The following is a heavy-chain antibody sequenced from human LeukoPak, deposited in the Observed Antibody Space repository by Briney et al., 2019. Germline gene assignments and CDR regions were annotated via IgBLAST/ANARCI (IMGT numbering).Heavy chain of an antibody. CDR3: ASTQWELVHYGFDI. Sequence: PSQTLSLTCTVSGGSISSGSYYWSWIRRPAGKGLEWIGRIYTSGTTNYDPSLKSRVTISVDTSKNQISLKLSSVTAADTAVYYCASTQWELVHYGFDIWGQGTMVTVSS. D-gene: IGHD1-26*01. CDR1: GGSISSGSYY. CDR2: IYTSGTT. J-gene: IGHJ3*02. V-gene: IGHV4-61*02.